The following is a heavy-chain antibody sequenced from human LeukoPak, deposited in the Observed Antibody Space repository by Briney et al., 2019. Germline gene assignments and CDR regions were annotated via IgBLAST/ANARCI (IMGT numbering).Heavy chain of an antibody. CDR1: GFTFDNAW. CDR2: VKSKTDGGTT. D-gene: IGHD1-26*01. J-gene: IGHJ4*02. CDR3: TTVGTTSPIAEEYFDY. V-gene: IGHV3-15*01. Sequence: PGGSLRLSCAASGFTFDNAWMNWVRQAPGEGLEWVGRVKSKTDGGTTDYAAPVKGRFTISRDDSENTLFLQLNSLKTEDTALYYCTTVGTTSPIAEEYFDYWGQGTLVTVSS.